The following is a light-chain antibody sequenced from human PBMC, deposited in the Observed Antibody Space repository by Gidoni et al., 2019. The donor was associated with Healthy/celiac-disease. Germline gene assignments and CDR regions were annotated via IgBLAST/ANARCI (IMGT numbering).Light chain of an antibody. CDR2: QES. Sequence: SYELNPPPSVSVAPGQTASITCSGDKLGDKYACWYQQKPGQAPVLVIDQESKRPSGIPERVSGSNSGNTATLTISGTQAMDEADYDCQAWDSSLVVFGGGTKLTVL. CDR3: QAWDSSLVV. CDR1: KLGDKY. J-gene: IGLJ2*01. V-gene: IGLV3-1*01.